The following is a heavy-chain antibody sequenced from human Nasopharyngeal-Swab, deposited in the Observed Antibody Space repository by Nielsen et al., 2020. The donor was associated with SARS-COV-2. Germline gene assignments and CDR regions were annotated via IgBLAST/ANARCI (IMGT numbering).Heavy chain of an antibody. V-gene: IGHV3-15*01. CDR3: TTDVDSSSWHYYYYGMDV. CDR2: IKSKTDGGTT. J-gene: IGHJ6*02. D-gene: IGHD6-13*01. Sequence: WIRQPSGKGLEWVGRIKSKTDGGTTDYAAPVKGRFTISRDDSKNTLYLQMNSLKTEDTAVYYCTTDVDSSSWHYYYYGMDVWGQGTTVTVSS.